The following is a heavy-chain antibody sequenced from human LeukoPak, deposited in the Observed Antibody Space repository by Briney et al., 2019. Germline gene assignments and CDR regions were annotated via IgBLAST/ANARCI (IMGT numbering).Heavy chain of an antibody. J-gene: IGHJ4*02. Sequence: GASVKVSCKASGYIFTGYYMHWVRQAPGQGLEWMGRINPNSGGTNYAQKFQGRVTMTRDTSISTAYMELSRLRSDDTAVYYCASQSYCSGGSCYQINDYWGQGTLVTVSS. CDR2: INPNSGGT. CDR1: GYIFTGYY. V-gene: IGHV1-2*06. D-gene: IGHD2-15*01. CDR3: ASQSYCSGGSCYQINDY.